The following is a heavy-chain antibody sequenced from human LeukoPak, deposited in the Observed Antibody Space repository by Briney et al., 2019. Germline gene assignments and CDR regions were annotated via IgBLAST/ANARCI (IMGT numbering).Heavy chain of an antibody. J-gene: IGHJ5*01. Sequence: GGSLRLSCAASGFSFSSYGMHWVRQAPGKGLEWVAVISNDGSIIKYGDSVKGRFTISRDNSKNTLCVQMNSLRTDDAAVYYCAKSKSPYPMDYIFDFWGQGTLVTVSS. V-gene: IGHV3-30*18. CDR1: GFSFSSYG. D-gene: IGHD4-11*01. CDR3: AKSKSPYPMDYIFDF. CDR2: ISNDGSII.